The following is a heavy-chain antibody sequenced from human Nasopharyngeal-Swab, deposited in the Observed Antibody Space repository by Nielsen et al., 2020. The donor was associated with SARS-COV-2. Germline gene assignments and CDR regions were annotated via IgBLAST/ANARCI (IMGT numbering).Heavy chain of an antibody. J-gene: IGHJ2*01. CDR2: IGTAGDT. V-gene: IGHV3-13*01. D-gene: IGHD3-16*01. CDR3: ARGGPAPIFDL. CDR1: GFTFSSYD. Sequence: GGSLRLSCAASGFTFSSYDMHWVRQATGKGLEWVSAIGTAGDTYYPGSVKGRFTISRENAKNSLYLQMNSLRAGDTAVYCCARGGPAPIFDLWGRGTLVTVSS.